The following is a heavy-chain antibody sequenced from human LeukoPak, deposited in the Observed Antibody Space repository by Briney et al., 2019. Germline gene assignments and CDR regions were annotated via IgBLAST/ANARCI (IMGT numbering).Heavy chain of an antibody. CDR1: GGSFSGYY. D-gene: IGHD3-10*01. CDR3: ARLGVRGVIIMVYYFDY. Sequence: KASETLSLTCAVCGGSFSGYYWSWIRQPPGKGLEWIGEINHSGSTNYNPSLKSRVTISVDTSKNQFSLKLSSVTAADTAVYYCARLGVRGVIIMVYYFDYWGQGTLVTVSS. V-gene: IGHV4-34*01. J-gene: IGHJ4*02. CDR2: INHSGST.